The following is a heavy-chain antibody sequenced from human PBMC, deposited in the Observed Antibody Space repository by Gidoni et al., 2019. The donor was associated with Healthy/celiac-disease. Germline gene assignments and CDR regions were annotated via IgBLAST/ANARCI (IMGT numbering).Heavy chain of an antibody. D-gene: IGHD6-6*01. J-gene: IGHJ6*02. CDR3: TSGYSSSLIRSEYYYYGMDV. CDR2: TSGST. Sequence: TSGSTNYNPSLKSRVTISVDTSKNQFSLKLSSVTAADTAVYYCTSGYSSSLIRSEYYYYGMDVWGQGTTVTVSS. V-gene: IGHV4-4*09.